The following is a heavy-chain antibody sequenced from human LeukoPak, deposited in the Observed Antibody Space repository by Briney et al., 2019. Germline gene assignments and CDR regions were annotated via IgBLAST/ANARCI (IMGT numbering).Heavy chain of an antibody. CDR3: ARRLPGFLVRGVLNGNWFDP. CDR2: VYYSGNT. CDR1: GVSISSSNSY. V-gene: IGHV4-39*01. D-gene: IGHD3-10*01. Sequence: TSETLSLTCTVSGVSISSSNSYWGWIRQPPGKGLEWIGSVYYSGNTYYNASLKSQVSISIDTSKNQFSLKLNSVTAADTAVYYCARRLPGFLVRGVLNGNWFDPWGQGTLVTVSS. J-gene: IGHJ5*02.